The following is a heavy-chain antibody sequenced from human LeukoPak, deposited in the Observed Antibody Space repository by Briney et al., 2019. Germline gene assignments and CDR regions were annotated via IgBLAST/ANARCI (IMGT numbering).Heavy chain of an antibody. CDR3: AGAGDDSSGYYLPGGMRDY. J-gene: IGHJ4*02. Sequence: SETLSLTCTVSGYSISSGYYWGWIRQPPGKGLEWIGSIYYSGSTYYNPSLKSRVSISIDTSKNQFSLRLSSVTAADTAVYYCAGAGDDSSGYYLPGGMRDYWGQGTLVTVSS. D-gene: IGHD3-22*01. CDR2: IYYSGST. CDR1: GYSISSGYY. V-gene: IGHV4-38-2*02.